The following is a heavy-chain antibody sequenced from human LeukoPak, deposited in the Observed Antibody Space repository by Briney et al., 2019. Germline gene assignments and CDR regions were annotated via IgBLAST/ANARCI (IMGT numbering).Heavy chain of an antibody. V-gene: IGHV3-21*01. D-gene: IGHD3-22*01. Sequence: GESLRLSCAASGFTFSSYSMNWVRQAPGKGLEWVSSISSSSYIYYADSVKGRFTISRDNAKNSLYLQMNSLRAEDTAVYYCARFDSSGYDTRTYDYWGQGTLVTVSS. CDR1: GFTFSSYS. CDR2: ISSSSYI. J-gene: IGHJ4*02. CDR3: ARFDSSGYDTRTYDY.